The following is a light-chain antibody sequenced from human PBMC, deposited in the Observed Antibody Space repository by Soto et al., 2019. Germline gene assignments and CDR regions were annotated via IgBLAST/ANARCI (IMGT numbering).Light chain of an antibody. CDR3: MQGTHWSPYT. Sequence: DVVMTQSPLSLPVTLGQPASISCRSSQSLAYSDGNTYLNWFQQRPGQSPRRLIYKVSNRDSGVPDRFSGRGSGTDFTLKISRVEAEDVGVYYCMQGTHWSPYTFGQGTKLEIK. J-gene: IGKJ2*01. CDR2: KVS. CDR1: QSLAYSDGNTY. V-gene: IGKV2-30*01.